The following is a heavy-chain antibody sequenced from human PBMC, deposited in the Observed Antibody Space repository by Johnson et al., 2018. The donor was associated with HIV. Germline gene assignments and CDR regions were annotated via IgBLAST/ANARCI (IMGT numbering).Heavy chain of an antibody. CDR2: TPGGDGGT. CDR3: VRDRGWLQSIPDFFDI. J-gene: IGHJ3*02. Sequence: VQLVESGGGLVQPGGSLRVSCAASGFKYAASGLAFSNYAVKWVSHTPGGDGGTSFADSVRGRYIISRDNSKNTLYLQMNNLRAEDTAVYFCVRDRGWLQSIPDFFDIWGQGTMVTVSS. D-gene: IGHD5-24*01. V-gene: IGHV3-23*04. CDR1: GFKYAAS.